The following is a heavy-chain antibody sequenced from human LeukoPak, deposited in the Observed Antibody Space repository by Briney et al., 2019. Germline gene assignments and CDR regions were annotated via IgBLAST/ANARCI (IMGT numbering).Heavy chain of an antibody. V-gene: IGHV1-8*03. CDR3: ARDSNGQTRADDPFDI. D-gene: IGHD6-19*01. CDR2: INPNSGNT. J-gene: IGHJ3*02. Sequence: ASVKVSCKASGYTFTGYYMHWVRQAPGQGLEWMGRINPNSGNTGYAQKFKGRVTITRDTSISTAYMELSSLRSEDTAVYYCARDSNGQTRADDPFDIWGQGTMVTVSS. CDR1: GYTFTGYY.